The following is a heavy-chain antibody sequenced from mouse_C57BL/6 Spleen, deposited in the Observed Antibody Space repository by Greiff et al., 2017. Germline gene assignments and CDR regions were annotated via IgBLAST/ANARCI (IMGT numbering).Heavy chain of an antibody. V-gene: IGHV1-15*01. J-gene: IGHJ2*01. CDR2: IDPETGGT. CDR3: TSPHSGNYNY. D-gene: IGHD2-1*01. Sequence: QVQLKQSGAELVRPGASVTLSCKASGYTFTDYEMHWVKQTPVHGLEWIGDIDPETGGTAYNQKFKGKDILTADNSSSTAYMELLSRTSEDSAVYYGTSPHSGNYNYWGQGTTLTVSS. CDR1: GYTFTDYE.